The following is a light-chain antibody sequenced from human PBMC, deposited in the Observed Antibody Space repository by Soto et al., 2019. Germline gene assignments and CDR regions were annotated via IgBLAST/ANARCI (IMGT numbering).Light chain of an antibody. CDR3: HPYGISPFT. CDR2: GAS. CDR1: QSVSSSY. J-gene: IGKJ3*01. V-gene: IGKV3-20*01. Sequence: ELVLTQSPGTLSLSPGERATLSCRASQSVSSSYLAWYHTKPGQAPRLLIYGASSSATGIPVRVTGSGSVTDFTIKISRLEAEDFAVYYSHPYGISPFTFGHGTQVAI.